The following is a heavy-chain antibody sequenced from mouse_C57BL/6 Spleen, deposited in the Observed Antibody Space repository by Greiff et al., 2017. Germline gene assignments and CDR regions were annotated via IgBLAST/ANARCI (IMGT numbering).Heavy chain of an antibody. J-gene: IGHJ4*01. V-gene: IGHV1-69*01. CDR3: ARRLRSPYAMDY. CDR2: IDPSDSYT. CDR1: DYTFTSYW. Sequence: VQLKQPGAELVMPGASVKLSCKASDYTFTSYWMHWVKQRPGQGLEWIGEIDPSDSYTNYNQKFKGKSTLTVDKSSSTAYMQLSSLTSEDSAVYYCARRLRSPYAMDYWGQGTSVTVSS. D-gene: IGHD1-1*01.